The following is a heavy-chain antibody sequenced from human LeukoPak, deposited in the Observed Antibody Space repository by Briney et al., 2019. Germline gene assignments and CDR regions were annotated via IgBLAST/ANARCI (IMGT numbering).Heavy chain of an antibody. CDR1: GYTFTDYY. CDR3: ARGDRDGYNYGYFDY. D-gene: IGHD5-24*01. J-gene: IGHJ4*02. V-gene: IGHV1-2*02. Sequence: ASVKVSCKTSGYTFTDYYIHWVRQALGQGLEWMGWINPNSGGTNYAQKFQGRVTMTRDTSISTAYMDLSRLRSDDTAVCYCARGDRDGYNYGYFDYWGQGTLVTVSS. CDR2: INPNSGGT.